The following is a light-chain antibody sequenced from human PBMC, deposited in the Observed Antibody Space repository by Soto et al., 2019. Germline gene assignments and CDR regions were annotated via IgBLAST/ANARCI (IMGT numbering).Light chain of an antibody. J-gene: IGKJ1*01. CDR1: ESISDW. CDR2: KAS. CDR3: QQYNVYPLT. Sequence: DIQMTQSPSTLSASVGDRVTITCRASESISDWLAWYQRKPGKAPNLLIQKASTLKSGVPSRFSGSGSGTEFTLTIGSLQPDDFATYYYQQYNVYPLTFGQGTQVEVK. V-gene: IGKV1-5*03.